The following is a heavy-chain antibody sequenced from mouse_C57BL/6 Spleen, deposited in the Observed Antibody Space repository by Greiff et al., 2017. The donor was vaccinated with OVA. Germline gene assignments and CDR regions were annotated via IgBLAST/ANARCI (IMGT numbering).Heavy chain of an antibody. J-gene: IGHJ3*01. V-gene: IGHV1-54*01. Sequence: LVESGAELVRPGTSVKVSCKASGYAFTNYLIEWVKQRPGQGLEWIGVINPGSGGTNYNEKFKGKATLTADKSSSTAYMQLSSLTSEDSAVYFCARNWEGAPFAYWGQGTLVTVSA. D-gene: IGHD4-1*01. CDR1: GYAFTNYL. CDR3: ARNWEGAPFAY. CDR2: INPGSGGT.